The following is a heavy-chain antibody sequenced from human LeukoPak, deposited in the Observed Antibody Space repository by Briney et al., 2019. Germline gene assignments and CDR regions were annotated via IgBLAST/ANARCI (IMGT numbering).Heavy chain of an antibody. V-gene: IGHV1-69*04. CDR2: IIPILGIA. Sequence: SVKVSCKASGGTFSSYAISWVRQAPGQGLEWMGRIIPILGIANYAQKFQGRVTITADKSTSTAYMELSSLRSEDTAVYYCARLPHDYGGDWFDYWGQGTLVTVSS. J-gene: IGHJ4*02. CDR3: ARLPHDYGGDWFDY. CDR1: GGTFSSYA. D-gene: IGHD4-17*01.